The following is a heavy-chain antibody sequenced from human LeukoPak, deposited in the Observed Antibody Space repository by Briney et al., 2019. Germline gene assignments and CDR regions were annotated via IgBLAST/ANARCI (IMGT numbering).Heavy chain of an antibody. D-gene: IGHD2-15*01. CDR3: AKVIAASYYGMDV. CDR1: GFTFDDYA. V-gene: IGHV3-9*01. J-gene: IGHJ6*02. CDR2: ISWNSGSI. Sequence: PGRSLRLSCAASGFTFDDYAMHWVRQAPGKGLEWVSGISWNSGSIGYADSVKGRFTISRDNAKNSLYLQMNSLRAEDTALYYCAKVIAASYYGMDVWGQGTLVTVSS.